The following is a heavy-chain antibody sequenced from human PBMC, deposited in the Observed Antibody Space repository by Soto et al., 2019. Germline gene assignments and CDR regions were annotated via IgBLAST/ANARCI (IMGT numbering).Heavy chain of an antibody. V-gene: IGHV4-31*03. CDR2: IYYSGST. J-gene: IGHJ4*02. CDR1: GGSISSGGYY. D-gene: IGHD3-22*01. Sequence: QVQLQESGPGLVKPSQTLSLTCTISGGSISSGGYYWSWIRQHPGKGLEWIGYIYYSGSTYYNPSLKSRVTISVDTSKNQFSLKLSSVTAADTAVYYCARTYYYDSSGYYYFDYWGQGTLVTVSS. CDR3: ARTYYYDSSGYYYFDY.